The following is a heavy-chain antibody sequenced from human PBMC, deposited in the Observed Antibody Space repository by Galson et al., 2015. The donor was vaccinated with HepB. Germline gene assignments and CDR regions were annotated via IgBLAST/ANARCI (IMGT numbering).Heavy chain of an antibody. CDR1: GGSISSYY. V-gene: IGHV4-4*07. CDR2: IYTSGST. Sequence: LSLTCTVSGGSISSYYWSWIRQPAGKGLEWIGRIYTSGSTNYNPSLKSRVTMSVDTSKNQFSLKLSSVTAADTAVYYCARGVLLSSRRNYYYYYMDVWGKGTTVTVSS. CDR3: ARGVLLSSRRNYYYYYMDV. J-gene: IGHJ6*03. D-gene: IGHD4/OR15-4a*01.